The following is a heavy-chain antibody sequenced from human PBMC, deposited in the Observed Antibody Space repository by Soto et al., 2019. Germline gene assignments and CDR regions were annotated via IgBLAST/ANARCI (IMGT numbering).Heavy chain of an antibody. CDR1: GYTFTDYY. D-gene: IGHD2-21*01. J-gene: IGHJ3*02. V-gene: IGHV1-2*04. CDR3: AREVTKTIAAFDI. CDR2: INPNSGGT. Sequence: QVQLVQSGAEVKKPGASVRVSCKASGYTFTDYYIHWVRQAPGQGLEWMGWINPNSGGTNYAQKFHDFVTMTRDTSISTAYMELSRLRSDDTAVYYCAREVTKTIAAFDIWGQGTMVTVSS.